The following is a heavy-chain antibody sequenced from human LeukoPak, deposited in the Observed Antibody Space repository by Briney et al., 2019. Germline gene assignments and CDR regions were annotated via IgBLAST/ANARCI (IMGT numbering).Heavy chain of an antibody. CDR3: ARSRTIFGVVIIAYYGMDV. D-gene: IGHD3-3*01. CDR1: GYTFTSYD. CDR2: MNPNSGNT. Sequence: ASVKVSCKASGYTFTSYDINWVRQATGQGLEWMGWMNPNSGNTGYAQKFQGRVTMTRYTSISTAYMELSSLRSEDTAVYYCARSRTIFGVVIIAYYGMDVWGQGTTVTVSS. J-gene: IGHJ6*02. V-gene: IGHV1-8*01.